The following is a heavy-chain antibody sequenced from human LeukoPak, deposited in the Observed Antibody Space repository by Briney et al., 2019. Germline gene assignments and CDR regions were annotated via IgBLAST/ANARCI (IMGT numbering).Heavy chain of an antibody. J-gene: IGHJ6*02. CDR1: GYTLTELS. V-gene: IGHV1-24*01. Sequence: ASVKVSCKVSGYTLTELSMHWVRQAPGKGLEWMRGFDPEDGETIYAQKFQGRVTMTEDTSTDTAYMELSSLRSEDTAVYYCATQGYSYGNYGMDVWGQGTTVTVSS. CDR2: FDPEDGET. CDR3: ATQGYSYGNYGMDV. D-gene: IGHD5-18*01.